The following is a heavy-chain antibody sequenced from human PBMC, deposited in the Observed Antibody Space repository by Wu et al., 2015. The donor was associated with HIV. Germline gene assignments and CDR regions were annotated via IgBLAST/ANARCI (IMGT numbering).Heavy chain of an antibody. Sequence: QVQLVQSETEMKKPGASLKVSCKASGYTFSAYDINWVRQAPGQGLEWVGWMNPNSGNTGYPQKFQGRVIMTRDTSISTAYMELSSLKSEDTAVYYCARAASFFYDKHGYYRNWYFDVWGRGTLVAVSS. V-gene: IGHV1-8*01. D-gene: IGHD3-22*01. CDR1: GYTFSAYD. CDR2: MNPNSGNT. CDR3: ARAASFFYDKHGYYRNWYFDV. J-gene: IGHJ2*01.